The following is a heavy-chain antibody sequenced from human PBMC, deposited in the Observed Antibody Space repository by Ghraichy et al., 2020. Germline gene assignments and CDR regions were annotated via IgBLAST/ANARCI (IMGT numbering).Heavy chain of an antibody. CDR2: MNPVSGNT. CDR3: ARGVRNLLFSDD. J-gene: IGHJ4*01. Sequence: ASVKVSCKASGYTFSTFDIIWVRQAAGQGLEWMGWMNPVSGNTNFIQKFRGRVTLTSDISISTAYMELSALISDDTAVYYCARGVRNLLFSDDWGHGTLVTFSS. CDR1: GYTFSTFD. D-gene: IGHD1-14*01. V-gene: IGHV1-8*01.